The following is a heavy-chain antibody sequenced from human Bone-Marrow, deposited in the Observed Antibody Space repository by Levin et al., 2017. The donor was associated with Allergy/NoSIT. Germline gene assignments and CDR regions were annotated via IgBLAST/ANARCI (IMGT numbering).Heavy chain of an antibody. D-gene: IGHD4-17*01. CDR1: GGSVGRGSYS. Sequence: SQTLSLTCTVSGGSVGRGSYSWGWIRQPPGKGLEWIGDFSYTGRTTYNPSFESRVTISVDTSKNLFSLKVTSVTPADIAVYYCARGIVTTVKHYFESWGQGKLVTVS. J-gene: IGHJ4*02. CDR2: FSYTGRT. CDR3: ARGIVTTVKHYFES. V-gene: IGHV4-61*01.